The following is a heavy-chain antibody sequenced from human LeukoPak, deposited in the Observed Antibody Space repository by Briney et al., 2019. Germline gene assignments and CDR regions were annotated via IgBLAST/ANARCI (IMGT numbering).Heavy chain of an antibody. J-gene: IGHJ4*02. CDR1: GFTFSSYA. CDR3: ARVAVSPYGDYFDY. D-gene: IGHD4-17*01. Sequence: GGSLSLSCAASGFTFSSYAMHWVRQAPGKGLEWVAVISYDGSNKYYADSVKGRFTISRDNSKNTLYLQMNSLRAEDTAVYYCARVAVSPYGDYFDYWGQGTLVTVSS. CDR2: ISYDGSNK. V-gene: IGHV3-30*04.